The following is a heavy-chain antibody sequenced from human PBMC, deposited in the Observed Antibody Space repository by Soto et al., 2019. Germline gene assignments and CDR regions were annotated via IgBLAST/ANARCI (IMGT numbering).Heavy chain of an antibody. CDR1: GYNFARNW. J-gene: IGHJ3*02. Sequence: GESLKISCKGSGYNFARNWIGWVRQMPGKGLEWMGSIYPSDSETRLSPSLQGQVTISADTSISTAYLQWSSLKASDTAMYYCAKPLGPGAFEIWGQGTMVTVSS. V-gene: IGHV5-51*01. CDR3: AKPLGPGAFEI. CDR2: IYPSDSET.